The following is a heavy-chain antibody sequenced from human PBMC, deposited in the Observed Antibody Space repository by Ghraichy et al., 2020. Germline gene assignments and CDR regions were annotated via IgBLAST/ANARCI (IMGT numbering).Heavy chain of an antibody. CDR1: GDSVSSNSAT. J-gene: IGHJ4*02. Sequence: SQTLSLTCAISGDSVSSNSATWNWIRQSPSRGFEWLGRTYYKSKWYNDYAVFVKSRIIINPDTSKNQVYLQLTSVTPEDTAVYYCARGAVAGTRNFDSWGQGTLVTVSS. CDR3: ARGAVAGTRNFDS. CDR2: TYYKSKWYN. V-gene: IGHV6-1*01. D-gene: IGHD6-19*01.